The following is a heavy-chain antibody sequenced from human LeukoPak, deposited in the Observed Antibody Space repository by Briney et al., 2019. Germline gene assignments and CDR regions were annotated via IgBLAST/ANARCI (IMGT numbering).Heavy chain of an antibody. V-gene: IGHV3-7*01. D-gene: IGHD1-7*01. Sequence: GGSLRLPCAASGFTFSSYWMSWVRQAPGKGLEWVANIKQDGSEKYYVDSVKGRFTISRDNAKNSLYLQMNSLRAEDTAVYYCARDRTGTTPSYYYYYYMDVWGKGTTVTVSS. CDR3: ARDRTGTTPSYYYYYYMDV. J-gene: IGHJ6*03. CDR2: IKQDGSEK. CDR1: GFTFSSYW.